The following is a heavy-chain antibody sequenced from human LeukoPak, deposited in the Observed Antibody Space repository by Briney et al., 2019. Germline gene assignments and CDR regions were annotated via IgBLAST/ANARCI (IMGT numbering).Heavy chain of an antibody. CDR3: ARDYDSSGYSPMDV. D-gene: IGHD3-22*01. CDR1: GFTFSSYS. V-gene: IGHV3-21*01. CDR2: ISSRSSYI. J-gene: IGHJ6*02. Sequence: GGSLRLSCAASGFTFSSYSMNWVRQAPGKGLEWVSSISSRSSYIYYADSVKGRFTISRDNAKNSLYLQMNSLRAEDTAVYYCARDYDSSGYSPMDVWGQGTTVTVSS.